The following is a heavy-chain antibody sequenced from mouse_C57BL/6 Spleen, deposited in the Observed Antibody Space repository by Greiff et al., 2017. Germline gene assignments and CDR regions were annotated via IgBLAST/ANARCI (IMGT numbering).Heavy chain of an antibody. V-gene: IGHV1-62-2*01. CDR2: FYPGSGST. J-gene: IGHJ3*01. CDR1: GYTFTEYS. Sequence: VQLLQSGAELVKPGASVKLSCKASGYTFTEYSINWVKQRPGQSLEWIGWFYPGSGSTKYNEKFKDKATLTADKSSSTAYMELSRLTSEDSAVYFCARHGEGYDGEFADWGKGTLVTVSA. CDR3: ARHGEGYDGEFAD. D-gene: IGHD2-14*01.